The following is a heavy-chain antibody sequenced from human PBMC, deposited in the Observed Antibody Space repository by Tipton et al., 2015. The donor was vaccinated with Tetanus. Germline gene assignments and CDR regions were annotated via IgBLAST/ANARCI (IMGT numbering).Heavy chain of an antibody. Sequence: SGGSISDKKYYWGWIRQPPGRGLEWIASIYFEGSTYYSPSFKSRVTIAVDTSQNVFSLNVTSVTAADTAVYYCVRGRGLGAYSYGFEYWGQGVLVTVSS. CDR3: VRGRGLGAYSYGFEY. V-gene: IGHV4-39*02. CDR1: GGSISDKKYY. J-gene: IGHJ4*02. CDR2: IYFEGST. D-gene: IGHD5-18*01.